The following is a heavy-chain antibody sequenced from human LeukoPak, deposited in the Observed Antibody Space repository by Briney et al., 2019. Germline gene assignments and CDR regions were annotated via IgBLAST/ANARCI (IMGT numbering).Heavy chain of an antibody. Sequence: PSETLSLTCTVSGGSISSYYWSWIRQPAGKGLEWIGRIYTSGSTNYNPSLKSRVTMSVDTSKNQFSLKLSSVTAADTAVYYCARSGYDILTGLNYYYYMDVWGKGTTVTVSS. V-gene: IGHV4-4*07. D-gene: IGHD3-9*01. CDR1: GGSISSYY. CDR3: ARSGYDILTGLNYYYYMDV. J-gene: IGHJ6*03. CDR2: IYTSGST.